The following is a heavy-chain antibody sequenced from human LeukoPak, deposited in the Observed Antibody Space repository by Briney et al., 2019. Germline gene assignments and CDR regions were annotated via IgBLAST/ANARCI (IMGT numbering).Heavy chain of an antibody. J-gene: IGHJ4*02. CDR2: ITYSGST. Sequence: SETLSLTCTVSGGSISSSTYYWAWIRQSPGKGLEWIGSITYSGSTYYNPSLESRVTISVDTSKNQFSLKLSSVTAADTAVYYCARGISSGYYSDYWGQGTLVTVSS. CDR3: ARGISSGYYSDY. D-gene: IGHD3-22*01. V-gene: IGHV4-39*07. CDR1: GGSISSSTYY.